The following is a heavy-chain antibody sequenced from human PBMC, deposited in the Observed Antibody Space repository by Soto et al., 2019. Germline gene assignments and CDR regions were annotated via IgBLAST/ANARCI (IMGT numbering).Heavy chain of an antibody. CDR1: GFTFSTYA. V-gene: IGHV3-23*01. CDR3: AKTTNHDFWSGYYTKDFVY. Sequence: GGSLRLSCAASGFTFSTYAMSWVRQAPGKGLEWVSSISNSGTSTYYADSVKGRFTISRDNSKNTLYLQMSSLRAEDTAVYYCAKTTNHDFWSGYYTKDFVYWGQGT. CDR2: ISNSGTST. D-gene: IGHD3-3*01. J-gene: IGHJ4*02.